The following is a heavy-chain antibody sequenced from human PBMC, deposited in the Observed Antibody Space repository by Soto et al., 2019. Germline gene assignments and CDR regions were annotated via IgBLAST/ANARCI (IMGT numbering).Heavy chain of an antibody. Sequence: NPSETLSLTCTVSGGSISSYYWSWIRQPPGKGLEWIGYIFYSGSTNYNPSLKSRVTISVDTSKNQFSLKLSSVTAADTAVYYCARRYSSSSDYWGQGTLVTVSS. CDR3: ARRYSSSSDY. J-gene: IGHJ4*02. V-gene: IGHV4-59*08. CDR2: IFYSGST. CDR1: GGSISSYY. D-gene: IGHD6-13*01.